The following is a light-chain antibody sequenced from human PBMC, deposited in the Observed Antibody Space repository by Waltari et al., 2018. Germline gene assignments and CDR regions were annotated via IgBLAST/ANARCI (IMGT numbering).Light chain of an antibody. CDR3: QNSINLPPLT. V-gene: IGKV3-11*01. J-gene: IGKJ5*01. Sequence: IVLTQSPATLSLSPGETATLSCRASQSVTRYVAWYQQRPGQPPRPLIFDASNRATGVPARFCGSRSEDDFAHYISTLAPEDFAVYCCQNSINLPPLTFGQGTRLQI. CDR2: DAS. CDR1: QSVTRY.